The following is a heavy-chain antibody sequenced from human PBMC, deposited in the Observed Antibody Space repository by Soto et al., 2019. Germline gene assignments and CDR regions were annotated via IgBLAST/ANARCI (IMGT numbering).Heavy chain of an antibody. CDR2: IYYSGST. CDR3: ARGGFSSTSNNWFDP. CDR1: GGSISSGGYY. V-gene: IGHV4-31*03. Sequence: QVQLQESGPGLVKPSQTLSLTCTVSGGSISSGGYYWSWIRQHPGKGLEWIGYIYYSGSTYYNPSLKSRVTISVDTSKNQFSLKLSSVTAADTAVYYCARGGFSSTSNNWFDPWGQGTLVTVSS. J-gene: IGHJ5*02. D-gene: IGHD2-2*01.